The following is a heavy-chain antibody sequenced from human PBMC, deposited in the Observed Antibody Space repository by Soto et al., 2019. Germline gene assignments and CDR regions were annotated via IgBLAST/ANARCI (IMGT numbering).Heavy chain of an antibody. J-gene: IGHJ6*02. CDR3: AKSYYDILTGLVYYYGMDV. CDR2: ISYDGSNK. CDR1: GFTFSSYG. V-gene: IGHV3-30*18. D-gene: IGHD3-9*01. Sequence: PGGSLRLSCAASGFTFSSYGMHWVRQAPGKGLEWVAVISYDGSNKYYADSVKGRFTISGDNSKNTLYLQMNSLRAEDTAVYYCAKSYYDILTGLVYYYGMDVWGQGTTVTVSS.